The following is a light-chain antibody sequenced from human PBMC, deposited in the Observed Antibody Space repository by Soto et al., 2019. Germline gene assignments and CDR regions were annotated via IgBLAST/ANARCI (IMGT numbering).Light chain of an antibody. CDR3: YSYAGSSAYV. CDR2: EGN. Sequence: QSALTQPASVSGAPGQAITISCTGTSSDVGPYNLVSWYQHHPGKDPKLISFEGNKRPSGISNRFSGSKSANTASLTISGLQAEDEADYYCYSYAGSSAYVFGTGTKLTVL. V-gene: IGLV2-23*01. J-gene: IGLJ1*01. CDR1: SSDVGPYNL.